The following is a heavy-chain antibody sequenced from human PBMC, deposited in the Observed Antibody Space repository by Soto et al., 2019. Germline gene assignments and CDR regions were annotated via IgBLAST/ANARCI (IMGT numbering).Heavy chain of an antibody. Sequence: GGSLRLSCAASGFNVSSNYMSWVRQAPGKGLEWVSVIYSGGSTYYADSVKGRFTISRDNSKNTLYLQMNSLRAEDTAVYYCAREHSSGWFFDYWGQGTLVTVSS. CDR2: IYSGGST. D-gene: IGHD6-19*01. J-gene: IGHJ4*02. CDR3: AREHSSGWFFDY. CDR1: GFNVSSNY. V-gene: IGHV3-53*01.